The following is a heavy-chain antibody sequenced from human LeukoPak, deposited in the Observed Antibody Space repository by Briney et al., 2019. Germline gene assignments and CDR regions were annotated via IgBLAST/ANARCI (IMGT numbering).Heavy chain of an antibody. J-gene: IGHJ3*01. Sequence: GGSLGLSCGASGFTFSSYAMHWVRQAPGKGLEYVSAISSDGGSTYYANSMKGRFTISRDNSKNTLYLQMGSMRAEDTARYYCVIVKFETDRGGAFDVSGEGTMVSASS. D-gene: IGHD3-16*01. CDR1: GFTFSSYA. CDR3: VIVKFETDRGGAFDV. CDR2: ISSDGGST. V-gene: IGHV3-64*01.